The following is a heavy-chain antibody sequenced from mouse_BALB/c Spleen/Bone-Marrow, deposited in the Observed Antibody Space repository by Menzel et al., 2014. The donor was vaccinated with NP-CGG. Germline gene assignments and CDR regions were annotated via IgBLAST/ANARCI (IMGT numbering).Heavy chain of an antibody. Sequence: DVMLVESGGGLVQPGGSRKLSCAASGFTFSSSGMHWVRQAPERGLEWVAYISSGSSTIFYADTVKGRFTISRDNPKNTLFLQMTSLRSEDTAMYYCARGGNWEDFDYWGQGTTLTVSS. CDR1: GFTFSSSG. V-gene: IGHV5-17*02. J-gene: IGHJ2*01. D-gene: IGHD4-1*01. CDR2: ISSGSSTI. CDR3: ARGGNWEDFDY.